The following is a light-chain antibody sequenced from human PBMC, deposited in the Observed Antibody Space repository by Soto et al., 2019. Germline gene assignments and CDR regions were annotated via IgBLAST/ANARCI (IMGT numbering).Light chain of an antibody. CDR2: DAS. CDR1: QDINKY. J-gene: IGKJ4*01. CDR3: QQYDNLPLS. V-gene: IGKV1-33*01. Sequence: DTQMTQSPSSLSASVGERVTITCQASQDINKYLNWHPQKPGKAPNLLIYDASNLETGVPSRFSGSGSGTSFTFTISSLQPEDVATYYCQQYDNLPLSFGGGTKVEIK.